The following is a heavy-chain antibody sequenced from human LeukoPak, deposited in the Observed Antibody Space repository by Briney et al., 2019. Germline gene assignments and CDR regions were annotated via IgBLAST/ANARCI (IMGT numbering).Heavy chain of an antibody. J-gene: IGHJ3*02. Sequence: GGSLRLSCAVSGFTFSSYWMTWVRQAPGKGLEWVANIKRDGSEKNYVDSVKGRFTISRDNAKNSLYLQMNSLRAADTAVYYCAKIGGTVMALGPFDIWGQETMVAVSS. CDR2: IKRDGSEK. CDR1: GFTFSSYW. CDR3: AKIGGTVMALGPFDI. D-gene: IGHD5-18*01. V-gene: IGHV3-7*01.